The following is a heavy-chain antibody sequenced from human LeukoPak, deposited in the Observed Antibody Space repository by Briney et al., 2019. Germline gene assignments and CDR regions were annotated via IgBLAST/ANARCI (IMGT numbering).Heavy chain of an antibody. V-gene: IGHV3-7*03. Sequence: GGSVRLSCAASGFSFSDYWMNWVRQAPGKGLEWVAEIKPGGREKNYVGSVKGRFTISRDNAKNSLYLQMNSLRAEDTAVYYCAKGYCRGGSCNAGYWGQGTLVTVSS. CDR2: IKPGGREK. CDR1: GFSFSDYW. CDR3: AKGYCRGGSCNAGY. J-gene: IGHJ4*02. D-gene: IGHD2-15*01.